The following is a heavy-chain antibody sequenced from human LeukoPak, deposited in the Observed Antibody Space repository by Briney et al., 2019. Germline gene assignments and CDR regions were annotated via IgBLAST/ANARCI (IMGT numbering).Heavy chain of an antibody. D-gene: IGHD4-17*01. CDR1: GYTFTDYY. J-gene: IGHJ1*01. CDR2: INPNSGGT. V-gene: IGHV1-2*02. Sequence: ASMKVSCKASGYTFTDYYMHWVRQAPGHGLEWMGWINPNSGGTYYVQKFQGRVTMTRDTSISTTYMELSRLTSDDTAVYYCARGAYAEYFQYWGQGTLVTVSS. CDR3: ARGAYAEYFQY.